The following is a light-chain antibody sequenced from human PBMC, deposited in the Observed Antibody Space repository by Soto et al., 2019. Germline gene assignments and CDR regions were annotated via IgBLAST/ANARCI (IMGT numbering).Light chain of an antibody. J-gene: IGKJ4*01. CDR2: DAS. CDR1: QSLLHITGETF. CDR3: QQHSNWPLT. V-gene: IGKV2D-29*01. Sequence: DVVMTQTPLSLSVAPGQPASISCKSSQSLLHITGETFLFWYQQNPGQAPRLLIFDASNRATGIPARFSGSGSGTDFILTISSLEPEDFAVYYCQQHSNWPLTFGGGTKVDIK.